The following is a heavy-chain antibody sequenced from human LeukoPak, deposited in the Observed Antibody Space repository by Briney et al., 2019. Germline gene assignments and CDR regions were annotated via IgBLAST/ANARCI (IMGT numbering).Heavy chain of an antibody. D-gene: IGHD3-22*01. CDR1: GFNFSDYY. CDR2: ISYSVSTK. J-gene: IGHJ4*02. Sequence: GGSLRLSCAASGFNFSDYYMSWIRQAPGKGLEWVSYISYSVSTKYYADSVKGRFTISRDNAKNYLYLQMNSLRAEDTAVYYCARNVDDSSGYIPYWGQGTLVTVSS. CDR3: ARNVDDSSGYIPY. V-gene: IGHV3-11*04.